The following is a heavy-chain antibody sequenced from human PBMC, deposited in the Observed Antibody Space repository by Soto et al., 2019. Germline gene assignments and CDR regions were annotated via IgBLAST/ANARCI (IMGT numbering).Heavy chain of an antibody. Sequence: SETLSLTCTVSGGSISSGGYYWSWIRQHPGKGLEWIGYIYYSGSTYYNPSLKSGVTISVDTSKNQFSLKLSSVTAADTAVYYCAIVPPGYGLDAWGPGTTVPVSS. V-gene: IGHV4-31*03. CDR2: IYYSGST. J-gene: IGHJ6*02. CDR3: AIVPPGYGLDA. CDR1: GGSISSGGYY.